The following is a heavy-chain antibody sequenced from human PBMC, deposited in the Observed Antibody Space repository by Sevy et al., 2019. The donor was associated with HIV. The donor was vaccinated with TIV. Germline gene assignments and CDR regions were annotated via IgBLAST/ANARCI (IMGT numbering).Heavy chain of an antibody. CDR1: EFTFSSYS. CDR2: IIPSDTTI. J-gene: IGHJ3*02. CDR3: VRDFMYAFDI. Sequence: GGSLRLSCAASEFTFSSYSMNWVRQAPGKGLEWISYIIPSDTTIYYADSVKGRFTISRENAKNSLYLQMNSLRAEDTAVYYCVRDFMYAFDIWGQGTMVTVSS. V-gene: IGHV3-48*01. D-gene: IGHD3-10*02.